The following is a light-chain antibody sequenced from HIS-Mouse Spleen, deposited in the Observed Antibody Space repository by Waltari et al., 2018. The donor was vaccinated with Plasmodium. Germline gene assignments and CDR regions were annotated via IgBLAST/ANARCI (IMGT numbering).Light chain of an antibody. CDR3: SSDAGSNNLV. Sequence: QSALTQPPSASGSPGQSVTISCTGTSSDVGGYNYVSWYQQHPGKAPKLMIYEVSKRPPGVPARFSGSKSCNTAALTVSGLQAEDEADYYCSSDAGSNNLVFGGGTKLTVL. V-gene: IGLV2-8*01. CDR1: SSDVGGYNY. J-gene: IGLJ2*01. CDR2: EVS.